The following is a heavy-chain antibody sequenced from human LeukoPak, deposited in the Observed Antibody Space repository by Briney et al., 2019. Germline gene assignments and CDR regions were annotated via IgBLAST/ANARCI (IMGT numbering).Heavy chain of an antibody. CDR3: ARMDIVVVPAVNRASVWFDP. Sequence: SETLSLTRTVSGGSISSYYWSWIRQPPGKGLEWIGYIYTSGSTNYNPSLKSRVTISVDTSKNQFSLKLSSVTAADTAVYYCARMDIVVVPAVNRASVWFDPWGQGTLVTVSS. D-gene: IGHD2-2*03. J-gene: IGHJ5*02. CDR2: IYTSGST. CDR1: GGSISSYY. V-gene: IGHV4-4*09.